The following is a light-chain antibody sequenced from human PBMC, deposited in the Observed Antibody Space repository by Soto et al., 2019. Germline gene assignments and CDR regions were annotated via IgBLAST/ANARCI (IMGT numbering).Light chain of an antibody. J-gene: IGLJ2*01. CDR3: VSYAGSSTLV. CDR1: SRNVGEYNY. CDR2: EVT. Sequence: QSVLTQPPSASGSPGQSVTISCTGTSRNVGEYNYVSWYQQHPAKAPKLVIYEVTKRPSGVPDRLSGSKSGNTASLTVSGLQAEDEADYYCVSYAGSSTLVFGGGTKLTVL. V-gene: IGLV2-8*01.